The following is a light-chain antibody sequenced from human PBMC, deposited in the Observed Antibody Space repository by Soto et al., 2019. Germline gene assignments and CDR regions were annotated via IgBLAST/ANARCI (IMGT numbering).Light chain of an antibody. CDR3: SSYTTSNTRQIV. CDR2: DVS. V-gene: IGLV2-14*01. Sequence: QSVLTQPASVSGSPGQSITISCTGTSSDVGAYNYVSWYQQHPGKAPKLIIHDVSNRPSGVSNRFSASKSGNTASLTISGLQAEDEADYYCSSYTTSNTRQIVFGTGTKVTVL. CDR1: SSDVGAYNY. J-gene: IGLJ1*01.